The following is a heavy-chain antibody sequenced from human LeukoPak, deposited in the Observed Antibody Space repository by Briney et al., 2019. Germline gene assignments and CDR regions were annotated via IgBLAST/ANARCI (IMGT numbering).Heavy chain of an antibody. CDR1: GYTFTSYG. CDR3: ARRSGYSSSGGVWFDP. J-gene: IGHJ5*02. Sequence: ASVKVSCKASGYTFTSYGISWVRQAPGQGLEWMGWISAYNGNTNYAQKLQGRVTMTTDTSTSTAYMELRSLRSDDTAVYYCARRSGYSSSGGVWFDPWGQGTLVTVSS. CDR2: ISAYNGNT. V-gene: IGHV1-18*01. D-gene: IGHD6-13*01.